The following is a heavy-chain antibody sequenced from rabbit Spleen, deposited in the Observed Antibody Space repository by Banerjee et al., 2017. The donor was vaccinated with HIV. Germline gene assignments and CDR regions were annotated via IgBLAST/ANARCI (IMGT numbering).Heavy chain of an antibody. D-gene: IGHD2-1*01. V-gene: IGHV1S40*01. CDR3: ARSGHVHGDYTWDL. CDR1: GFSFSSSYW. Sequence: QSLEESGGDLVKPGASLTLTCTASGFSFSSSYWICWVRQAPGKGLEWIGYIEPIFGNTYYANWVNGRFTISSHNAQNTLYLQLTSLTAADTSTYFCARSGHVHGDYTWDLWGPGTLVTVS. CDR2: IEPIFGNT. J-gene: IGHJ4*01.